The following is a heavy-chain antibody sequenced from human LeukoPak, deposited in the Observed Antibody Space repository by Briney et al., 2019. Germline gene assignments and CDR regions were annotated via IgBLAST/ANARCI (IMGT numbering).Heavy chain of an antibody. D-gene: IGHD2-15*01. Sequence: PSQTLSLTCTVPGGPISSGDYYWSSMRQPPGEGLEWIGYIYYSGSTYYNPSLKSRVTISVDTSKNQFSLKLSSVTAADTAVYYCARGRRDFDYWGQGTLVTVSS. V-gene: IGHV4-30-4*08. CDR3: ARGRRDFDY. CDR1: GGPISSGDYY. J-gene: IGHJ4*02. CDR2: IYYSGST.